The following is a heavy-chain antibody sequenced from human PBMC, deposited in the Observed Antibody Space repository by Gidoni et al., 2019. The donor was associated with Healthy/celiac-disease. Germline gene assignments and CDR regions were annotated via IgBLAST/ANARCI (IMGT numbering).Heavy chain of an antibody. D-gene: IGHD4-17*01. CDR2: INPHSGGT. J-gene: IGHJ4*02. V-gene: IGHV1-2*02. Sequence: QVQLVQSGAEVKKPGASVKVSCKASGYTFTGYYMHWVRQAPGQGLEWMGWINPHSGGTNYAQKFQGRVTMTRDTSISTAYMELSRLRSDDTAVYYCATPMTTVTTLDYWGQGTLVTVSS. CDR3: ATPMTTVTTLDY. CDR1: GYTFTGYY.